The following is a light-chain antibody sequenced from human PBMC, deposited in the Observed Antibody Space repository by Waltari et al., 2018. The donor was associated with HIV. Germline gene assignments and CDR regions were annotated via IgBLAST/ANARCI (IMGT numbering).Light chain of an antibody. CDR2: EVS. CDR1: SSDVGGYTY. Sequence: QSALTQPASVSGSPGQSITISCTGTSSDVGGYTYVSWYQQHPGKAPKLMIYEVSNRPAGVSDRFAGSKSGNTASLTISGLQAADEGDYYCSSYTSSTILAFGEGTKLTVL. CDR3: SSYTSSTILA. V-gene: IGLV2-14*01. J-gene: IGLJ2*01.